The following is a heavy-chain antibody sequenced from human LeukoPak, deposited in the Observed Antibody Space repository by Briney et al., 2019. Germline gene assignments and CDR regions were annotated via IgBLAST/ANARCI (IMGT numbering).Heavy chain of an antibody. V-gene: IGHV1-69*06. J-gene: IGHJ6*04. CDR1: GGTFSSYA. CDR3: ARVPPIYGDYYYYGMGV. Sequence: ASVKVSCKASGGTFSSYAISWVRQAPGQGLEWMGGIIPIFGTANYAQKFQGRVTITADKSTSTAYMELSSLRSEDTAVYYCARVPPIYGDYYYYGMGVWGKGTTVTVSS. D-gene: IGHD4-17*01. CDR2: IIPIFGTA.